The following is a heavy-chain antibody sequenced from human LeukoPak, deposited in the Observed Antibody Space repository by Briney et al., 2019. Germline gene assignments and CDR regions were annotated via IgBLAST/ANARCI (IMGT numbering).Heavy chain of an antibody. J-gene: IGHJ4*02. V-gene: IGHV1-2*02. D-gene: IGHD3-22*01. CDR2: INPNSGGT. CDR3: ARASYYYDSSGYPGYYFDY. CDR1: GYTXTDYY. Sequence: ASVKVSCKASGYTXTDYYMHRVRQAPGQGLEWMEWINPNSGGTNYAQKFRGRVTMTRDTSISTAYMELSRLRSGDTAVYYCARASYYYDSSGYPGYYFDYWGQGTLVTVSS.